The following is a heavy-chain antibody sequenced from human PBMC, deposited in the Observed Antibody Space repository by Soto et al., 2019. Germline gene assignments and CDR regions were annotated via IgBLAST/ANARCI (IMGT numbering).Heavy chain of an antibody. V-gene: IGHV3-23*01. CDR2: ISDSGGST. J-gene: IGHJ6*02. Sequence: EVQLLESGGGLVQPGGSLRLSCAASGFTFSSNAMSWVRQAPGKGPEWVSSISDSGGSTYYPDSVKGRFTISRDNSKNTLYLQMNGLRAEDTAVYYCAKVLTYYYCGMDVWGQGTTVSVSS. CDR3: AKVLTYYYCGMDV. CDR1: GFTFSSNA.